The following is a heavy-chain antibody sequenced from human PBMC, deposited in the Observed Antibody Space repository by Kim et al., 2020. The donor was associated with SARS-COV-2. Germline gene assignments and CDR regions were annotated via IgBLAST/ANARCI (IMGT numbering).Heavy chain of an antibody. CDR1: GGTFSSYA. D-gene: IGHD5-18*01. J-gene: IGHJ6*02. Sequence: SVKVSCKASGGTFSSYAISWVRQAPGQGLEWMGGIIPIFGTANYAQKFQGRVTITADESTSTAYMELSSLRSEDTAVYYCARGGYSYGFLFPGEDYYYYGMDVWGQGTTVTVSS. CDR3: ARGGYSYGFLFPGEDYYYYGMDV. V-gene: IGHV1-69*13. CDR2: IIPIFGTA.